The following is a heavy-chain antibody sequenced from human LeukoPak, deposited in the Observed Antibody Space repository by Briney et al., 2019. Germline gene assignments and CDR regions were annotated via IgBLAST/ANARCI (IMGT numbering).Heavy chain of an antibody. J-gene: IGHJ4*02. Sequence: GGSLRLSCAASGFTFSSYIMNWVRQAPGKGLEWISYISSSSRTVYYADSVRGRFTISRDNARNSLYLHMNSLSDEDTAVYFCARVTGSPIIFDFWGQGNLVTVSS. CDR2: ISSSSRTV. CDR3: ARVTGSPIIFDF. D-gene: IGHD1-26*01. V-gene: IGHV3-48*02. CDR1: GFTFSSYI.